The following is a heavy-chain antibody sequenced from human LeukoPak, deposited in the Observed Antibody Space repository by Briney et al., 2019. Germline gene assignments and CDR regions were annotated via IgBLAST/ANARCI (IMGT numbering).Heavy chain of an antibody. Sequence: GGSLRLSCAASGFIFSSYGMHWVRQAPGKGLEWVAVIWYDGSNKYYADSVKGRFTISRDNSKSTLYLQMNSLRAEDSALYYCVRDAQLLFGNWFDPWGQGTLVTVSS. CDR2: IWYDGSNK. J-gene: IGHJ5*02. D-gene: IGHD2-2*01. CDR1: GFIFSSYG. CDR3: VRDAQLLFGNWFDP. V-gene: IGHV3-30*19.